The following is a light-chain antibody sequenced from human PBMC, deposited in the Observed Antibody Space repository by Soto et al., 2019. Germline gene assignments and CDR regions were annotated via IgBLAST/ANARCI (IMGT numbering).Light chain of an antibody. CDR1: QSVSSN. CDR3: QQYNNWPLWT. Sequence: EIVMTQSPATLSVSPGERATLSCRASQSVSSNLSWYQQKPGHAPRLLIYGASTRATGIPARFSGSGSGPEFAPTISSLQSEDFAVYYCQQYNNWPLWTFGQGTKVEIK. V-gene: IGKV3-15*01. J-gene: IGKJ1*01. CDR2: GAS.